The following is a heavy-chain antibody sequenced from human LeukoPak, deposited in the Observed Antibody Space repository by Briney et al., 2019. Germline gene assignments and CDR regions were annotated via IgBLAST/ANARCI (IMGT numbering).Heavy chain of an antibody. CDR1: GGSFSSDY. J-gene: IGHJ4*02. Sequence: PSETLSLTCTVSGGSFSSDYWTWIRQAPGKGLEWIGYIYSSGTTSNPSLKSRLTISVDTSKNQFSLKLSSVTAADTAAYFCARVGSSRWPYYFDYWGQGTLVTVSS. CDR3: ARVGSSRWPYYFDY. CDR2: IYSSGT. D-gene: IGHD6-13*01. V-gene: IGHV4-59*01.